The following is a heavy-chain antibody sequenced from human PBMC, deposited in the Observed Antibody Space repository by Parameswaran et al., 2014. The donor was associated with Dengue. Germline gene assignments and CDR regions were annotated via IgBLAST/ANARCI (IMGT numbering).Heavy chain of an antibody. Sequence: VRQMPGKGLEWMGRIDPSDSYTNYSPSFQGHVTISADKSISTAYLQWSSLKASDTAMYYCARPGPSGYYGVGDYWGQGTLVTVSS. CDR2: IDPSDSYT. D-gene: IGHD3-22*01. J-gene: IGHJ4*02. CDR3: ARPGPSGYYGVGDY. V-gene: IGHV5-10-1*01.